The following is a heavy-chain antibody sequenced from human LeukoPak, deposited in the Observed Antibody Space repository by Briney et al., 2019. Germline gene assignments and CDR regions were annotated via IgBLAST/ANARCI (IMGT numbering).Heavy chain of an antibody. D-gene: IGHD1-26*01. V-gene: IGHV3-23*01. CDR1: GFTFSSYA. CDR3: TREPWGAKGAAWGMDV. Sequence: GGSLRLSCAASGFTFSSYAMSWVRQAPGKGLEWVSAISGSGGSTYYADSVKGRFTISRDISKNTLYLQMDSLRAEDTAVYYCTREPWGAKGAAWGMDVWGRGTTVTVSS. J-gene: IGHJ6*02. CDR2: ISGSGGST.